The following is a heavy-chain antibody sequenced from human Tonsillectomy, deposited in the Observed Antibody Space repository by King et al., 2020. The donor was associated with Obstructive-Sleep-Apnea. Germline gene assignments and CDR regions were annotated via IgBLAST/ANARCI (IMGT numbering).Heavy chain of an antibody. V-gene: IGHV3-64*01. Sequence: VQLVESGGGLVQPGGSLRLSCAASGFTFSSYDMHCVRQSPGKGLEYVSAISSNGGSTYYGNSVKGRFTISRDNFKSTLYLQMGSLRAEDMAVYYCARDGYTSSSDYWGQGTLVTVSS. D-gene: IGHD6-13*01. CDR3: ARDGYTSSSDY. CDR1: GFTFSSYD. J-gene: IGHJ4*02. CDR2: ISSNGGST.